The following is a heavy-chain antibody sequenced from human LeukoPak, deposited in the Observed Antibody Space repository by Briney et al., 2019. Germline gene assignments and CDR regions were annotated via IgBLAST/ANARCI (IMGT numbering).Heavy chain of an antibody. CDR2: IYPDDSDT. D-gene: IGHD5-12*01. CDR3: ARQGYPDY. Sequence: GESLKISCKTSGYSFTTYWIGWVRQMPGTGLEWVGAIYPDDSDTRYSPSFQGQVVISADRSIRTAYLQWNTLKTSDTAMYYCARQGYPDYWGQGTLVTVSS. V-gene: IGHV5-51*01. CDR1: GYSFTTYW. J-gene: IGHJ4*02.